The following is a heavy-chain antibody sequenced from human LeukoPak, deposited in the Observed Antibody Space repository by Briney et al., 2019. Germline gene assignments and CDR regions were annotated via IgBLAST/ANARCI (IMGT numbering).Heavy chain of an antibody. V-gene: IGHV3-7*01. CDR1: GFTFSSYR. J-gene: IGHJ2*01. Sequence: PGGSLRLSCAASGFTFSSYRMSWVRQAPGKGLEWVANIRQDGSEKYYVDSVKGRFTISRDNAKNSLYLQMNSLRAEDTAVYYCAREGITMVRGVFNWYFDLWGRGTLVTVSS. D-gene: IGHD3-10*01. CDR2: IRQDGSEK. CDR3: AREGITMVRGVFNWYFDL.